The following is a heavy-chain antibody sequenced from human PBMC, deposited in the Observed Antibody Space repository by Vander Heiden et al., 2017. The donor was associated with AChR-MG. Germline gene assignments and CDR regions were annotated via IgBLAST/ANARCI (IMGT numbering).Heavy chain of an antibody. CDR3: ARHLGSGSYFIY. CDR2: IYPGDSDR. J-gene: IGHJ4*02. V-gene: IGHV5-51*01. Sequence: EVQLAQSGAEVKKPGESLKISCKGSGYTVTNYWMGWVRQRPGKGLEWMGIIYPGDSDRRYSPSFQGQVIISADKSISTAYLQWSSLKASDTAMYYCARHLGSGSYFIYWGQGTLVTVSS. CDR1: GYTVTNYW. D-gene: IGHD3-10*02.